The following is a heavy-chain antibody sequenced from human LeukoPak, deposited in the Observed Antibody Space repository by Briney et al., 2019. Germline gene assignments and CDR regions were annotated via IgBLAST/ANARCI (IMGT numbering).Heavy chain of an antibody. Sequence: SETLSLTCTVSGGSISSDNYHWSWIRQPAGKGLEWIGRIYTSGTTNYNPSLKSRVTISVDTSKNQFSLKLSSVTAADTAVYFCARVRAVAGTPFDYWGQGTLVTVSS. CDR3: ARVRAVAGTPFDY. CDR1: GGSISSDNYH. J-gene: IGHJ4*02. V-gene: IGHV4-61*02. CDR2: IYTSGTT. D-gene: IGHD6-19*01.